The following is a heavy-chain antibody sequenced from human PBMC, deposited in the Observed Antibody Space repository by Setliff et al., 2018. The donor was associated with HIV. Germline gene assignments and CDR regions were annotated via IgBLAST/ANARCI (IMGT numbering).Heavy chain of an antibody. CDR2: FYTSGST. D-gene: IGHD3-22*01. CDR1: GGSINTYY. J-gene: IGHJ4*02. CDR3: ARDRLTYYFDY. V-gene: IGHV4-4*07. Sequence: SETLSLTCTVSGGSINTYYWSWIRQPAGKGLEWIGRFYTSGSTNYNPSLKSRVTMSVDTSKNQFSLKLSSVTAADTAVYYCARDRLTYYFDYWGQGVLVTVSS.